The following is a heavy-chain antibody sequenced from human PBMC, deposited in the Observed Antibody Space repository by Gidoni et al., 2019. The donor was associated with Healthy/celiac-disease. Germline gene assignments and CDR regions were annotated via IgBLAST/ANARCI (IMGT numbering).Heavy chain of an antibody. CDR3: ARGGYSGYGY. J-gene: IGHJ4*02. Sequence: QVQLQQWGAGLLKTSETLSLTCAVYGGSFSGYYWSWIRQPPGKGLEWIGEINHSGSTNYNPSLKSRVTISVDTSKNQFSLKLSSVTAADTAVYYCARGGYSGYGYWGQGTLVTVSS. D-gene: IGHD5-12*01. CDR1: GGSFSGYY. CDR2: INHSGST. V-gene: IGHV4-34*01.